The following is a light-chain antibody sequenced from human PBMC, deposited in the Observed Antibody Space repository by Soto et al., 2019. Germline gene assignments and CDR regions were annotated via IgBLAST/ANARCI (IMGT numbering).Light chain of an antibody. CDR2: AAS. CDR1: QGIRNF. V-gene: IGKV1-27*01. J-gene: IGKJ3*01. CDR3: QKYSSGPV. Sequence: DIQMTQSPTSLSASVGDRVTITCRASQGIRNFVAWYQQKPGKAPKLLIYAASTLQSGVPSRFSGSGSGTDFTLTFNSLQPEDVATYSCQKYSSGPVFGPGTKVEIK.